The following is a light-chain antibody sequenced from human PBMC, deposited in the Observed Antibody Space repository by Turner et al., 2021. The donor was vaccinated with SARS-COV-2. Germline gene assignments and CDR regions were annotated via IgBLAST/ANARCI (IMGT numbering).Light chain of an antibody. CDR3: QQYSSYPT. CDR1: QDVGTA. V-gene: IGKV1-27*01. Sequence: DIVMTQSHKFMSTSVGDRVNITCKASQDVGTAVAWYQQKPGQSPKLLIYWTSTRHTGIPVRFTGSGSGTDFTLTIRNVQSEDVADYFCQQYSSYPTFGGGTKVEIK. J-gene: IGKJ4*02. CDR2: WTS.